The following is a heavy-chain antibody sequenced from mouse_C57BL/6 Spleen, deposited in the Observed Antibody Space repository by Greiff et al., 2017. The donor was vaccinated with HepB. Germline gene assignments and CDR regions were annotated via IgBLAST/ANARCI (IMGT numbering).Heavy chain of an antibody. D-gene: IGHD2-4*01. V-gene: IGHV8-12*01. CDR1: GFSLSTSGMG. CDR3: ARTVYYDYDGENYFDY. J-gene: IGHJ2*01. CDR2: IYWDDDK. Sequence: QVQLQQSGPGILQSSQTLSLTCSFSGFSLSTSGMGVSWIRQPSGKGLEWLAHIYWDDDKRYNPSLKSRLTISKDTSRNQVFLKITSVDTADTATYYCARTVYYDYDGENYFDYWGQGTTLTVSS.